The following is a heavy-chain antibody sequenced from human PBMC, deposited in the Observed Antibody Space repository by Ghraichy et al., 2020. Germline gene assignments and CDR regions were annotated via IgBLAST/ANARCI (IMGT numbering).Heavy chain of an antibody. J-gene: IGHJ6*02. Sequence: ASVKVSCKASGYTFTGYYIHWVRQAPGQGLEWMGWINPNSGGTNYAQKFQGRVTMTRDTSISTACMELSRLRSDDTAMYYCARGALSGYYPYYYYGMDVWGQGTTVTVSS. V-gene: IGHV1-2*02. CDR2: INPNSGGT. CDR3: ARGALSGYYPYYYYGMDV. D-gene: IGHD3-22*01. CDR1: GYTFTGYY.